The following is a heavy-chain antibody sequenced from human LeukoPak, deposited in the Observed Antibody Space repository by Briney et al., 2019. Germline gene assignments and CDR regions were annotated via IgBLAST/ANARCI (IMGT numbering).Heavy chain of an antibody. CDR3: AKAGSWYLNYFDY. V-gene: IGHV3-43*02. D-gene: IGHD6-13*01. CDR1: GFTFADYA. CDR2: ISGDGGST. Sequence: WGSLRLSFAASGFTFADYAFHYLRQAIGYRLQQLSLISGDGGSTYYADSVKGRFTISRDNSKNSLYLQMNSLRTEDTALYYCAKAGSWYLNYFDYWGQGTLVTASS. J-gene: IGHJ4*02.